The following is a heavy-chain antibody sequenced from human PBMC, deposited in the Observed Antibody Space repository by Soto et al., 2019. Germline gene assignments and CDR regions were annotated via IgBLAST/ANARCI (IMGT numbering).Heavy chain of an antibody. Sequence: SEIQSLTWAVSGGSFTSNNWWTWFRQPPGQGLEWIGEIYRTGSTNYNPSLKSRVTISLDKSENQFSLKVTPLTAADTAVYYCASRDPGTSVDYWGQGTLVTVS. CDR1: GGSFTSNNW. CDR2: IYRTGST. CDR3: ASRDPGTSVDY. J-gene: IGHJ4*02. V-gene: IGHV4-4*02. D-gene: IGHD1-7*01.